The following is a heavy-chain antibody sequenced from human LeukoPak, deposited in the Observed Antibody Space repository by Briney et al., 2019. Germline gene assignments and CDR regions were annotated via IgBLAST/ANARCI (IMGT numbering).Heavy chain of an antibody. V-gene: IGHV3-23*01. CDR2: TTGGGDVT. CDR3: AKGLGWNSRRGWAYYFDF. CDR1: GFTFSNYA. Sequence: GASLRLSCAASGFTFSNYAMNWVRQAPGKGLEWVSGTTGGGDVTYYTDSVKGRFTISRDNSKNTLYLQMNSLRVEDTAVYYCAKGLGWNSRRGWAYYFDFWGQGTLVTVSS. J-gene: IGHJ4*02. D-gene: IGHD1-7*01.